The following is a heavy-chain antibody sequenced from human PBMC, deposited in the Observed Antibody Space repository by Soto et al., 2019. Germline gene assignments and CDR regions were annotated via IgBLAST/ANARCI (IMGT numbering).Heavy chain of an antibody. J-gene: IGHJ5*02. D-gene: IGHD2-2*01. CDR2: IIPILGIA. CDR1: GGTFSSYT. Sequence: QVQLVQSGAEVKKPGSSVKVSCKASGGTFSSYTISWVRQAPGQGLEWMGRIIPILGIANYAQKFQGRVTMTADKSTSTAYMELSSLRSEDTAGYYCARDSSRNVVVPAAMNEGMFDPWGQGTLVTVSS. V-gene: IGHV1-69*08. CDR3: ARDSSRNVVVPAAMNEGMFDP.